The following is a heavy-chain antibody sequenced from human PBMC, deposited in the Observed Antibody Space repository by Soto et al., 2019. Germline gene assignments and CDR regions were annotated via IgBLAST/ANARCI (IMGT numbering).Heavy chain of an antibody. CDR3: ARADYDSSGSLGFDP. Sequence: SETLSLTCAVYGGSFSGYYWSWIRQPPGKGLEWIGEINHSGSTNYNPSLKSRVTISVDTSKNQFSLKLSSVTAADTAVYYCARADYDSSGSLGFDPWGQGTLVTVSS. J-gene: IGHJ5*02. CDR2: INHSGST. V-gene: IGHV4-34*01. D-gene: IGHD3-22*01. CDR1: GGSFSGYY.